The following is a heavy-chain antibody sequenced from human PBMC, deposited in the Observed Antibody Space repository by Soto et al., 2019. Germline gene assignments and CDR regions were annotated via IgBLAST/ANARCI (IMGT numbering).Heavy chain of an antibody. Sequence: GGSLRLSCAASGFTFSGSAMYWVRQASGKGLEWVGRIRSKPNSYATAYAASVKGRFTISRDDSKNRAYLQMNSLKTEDTAVYYCSRIVGPTVFDYWGQGTLVTVSS. CDR1: GFTFSGSA. CDR2: IRSKPNSYAT. D-gene: IGHD1-26*01. CDR3: SRIVGPTVFDY. V-gene: IGHV3-73*01. J-gene: IGHJ4*02.